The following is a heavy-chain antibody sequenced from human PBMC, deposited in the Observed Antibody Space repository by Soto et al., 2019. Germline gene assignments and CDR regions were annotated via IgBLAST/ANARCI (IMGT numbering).Heavy chain of an antibody. Sequence: DVQLEESGGGLVQPGESLRLSCEVSGFTLSMYSMTWVRQAPGKGLEWVAKIPQEGSDGHHVDSVKGRFTISRDNAKNSVYLQMNSLRAEDTAVYCCARDQLILPAHDFFYGSDVWGQGAKVTVSS. CDR3: ARDQLILPAHDFFYGSDV. D-gene: IGHD2-21*02. V-gene: IGHV3-7*03. CDR1: GFTLSMYS. J-gene: IGHJ6*02. CDR2: IPQEGSDG.